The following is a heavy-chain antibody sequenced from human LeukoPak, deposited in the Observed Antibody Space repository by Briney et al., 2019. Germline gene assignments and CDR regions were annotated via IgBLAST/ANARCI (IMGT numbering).Heavy chain of an antibody. CDR1: GYTFTRYY. CDR3: ARDLYTWNNLDY. V-gene: IGHV1-2*02. Sequence: GASVKVSCKASGYTFTRYYMHWVRQAPGQGVEWMGWINPNSGGTNYAQKFQGRFTMTRDTSISTAYMELSRLRSDDTAVYYCARDLYTWNNLDYWGQGTLVTVSS. D-gene: IGHD1/OR15-1a*01. J-gene: IGHJ4*02. CDR2: INPNSGGT.